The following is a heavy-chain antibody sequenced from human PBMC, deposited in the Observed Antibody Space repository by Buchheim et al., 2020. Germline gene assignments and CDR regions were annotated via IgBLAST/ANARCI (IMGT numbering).Heavy chain of an antibody. V-gene: IGHV4-61*01. J-gene: IGHJ4*02. D-gene: IGHD4-11*01. Sequence: QVQLQESGPGLVKPSETLSVTCTVSGGSVSSGNYYWSWIRQPPGKGLEWIGYIYYSGSTNYSPSLKSRVTISVATSKDQFPLKLSSVTAADTAVYYCARTSIQYHFDSWGQGTL. CDR1: GGSVSSGNYY. CDR2: IYYSGST. CDR3: ARTSIQYHFDS.